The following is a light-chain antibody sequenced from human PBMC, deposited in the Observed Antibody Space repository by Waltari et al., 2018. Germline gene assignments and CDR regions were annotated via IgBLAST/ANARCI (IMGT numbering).Light chain of an antibody. Sequence: EIVLTQSPGTLSLSPGERATLSCRASQSVTSSYLAWYQQKPGQAPRLLIHGASSRATGIPDRFSGSGSGTDFTLTISRLEPEDFAVYYCQQYDNSRWTFGQGTKVEIK. CDR2: GAS. J-gene: IGKJ1*01. CDR1: QSVTSSY. CDR3: QQYDNSRWT. V-gene: IGKV3-20*01.